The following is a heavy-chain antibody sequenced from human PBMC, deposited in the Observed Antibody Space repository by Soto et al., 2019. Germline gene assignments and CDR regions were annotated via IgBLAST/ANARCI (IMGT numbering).Heavy chain of an antibody. V-gene: IGHV4-30-2*01. Sequence: TLSLTCAVSGGSISSGGYSWSWIRQPPGKGLEWIGYIYHSGSTYYNPSLKSRVTISVDTSKNQFSLKLSSVTAADTAVYYCARHGAGGATYDVGYYYYYGMDVWGHGTTVT. D-gene: IGHD1-26*01. J-gene: IGHJ6*02. CDR3: ARHGAGGATYDVGYYYYYGMDV. CDR2: IYHSGST. CDR1: GGSISSGGYS.